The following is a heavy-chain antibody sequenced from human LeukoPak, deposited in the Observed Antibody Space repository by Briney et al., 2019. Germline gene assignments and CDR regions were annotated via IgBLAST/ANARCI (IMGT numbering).Heavy chain of an antibody. D-gene: IGHD3-9*01. J-gene: IGHJ4*02. Sequence: SVTVSCTASGYTFTGYYMHWVRQAPGQGREWMGWINPNSGSTNYAQQLQGRFTLTRDTSISTAYMELSRRRSDDTAGYSCARGVGKILTGYYSYWGQGTLVTVSS. CDR3: ARGVGKILTGYYSY. CDR2: INPNSGST. CDR1: GYTFTGYY. V-gene: IGHV1-2*02.